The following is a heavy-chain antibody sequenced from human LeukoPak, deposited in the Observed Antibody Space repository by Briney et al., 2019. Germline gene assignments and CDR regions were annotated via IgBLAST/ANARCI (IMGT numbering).Heavy chain of an antibody. CDR2: ISGSSGNI. V-gene: IGHV3-11*03. J-gene: IGHJ4*02. D-gene: IGHD3-10*01. Sequence: GGSLRLSCTASGFTFGDYYMSWIRQAPWKGLEWVSYISGSSGNINYADSVKGRFTISRDNAKNSLYLQMNSLRDEDTAVYYCASPVRGWGQGALVTVSS. CDR3: ASPVRG. CDR1: GFTFGDYY.